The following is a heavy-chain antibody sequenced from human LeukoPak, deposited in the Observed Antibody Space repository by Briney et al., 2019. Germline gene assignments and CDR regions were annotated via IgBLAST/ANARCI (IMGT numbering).Heavy chain of an antibody. Sequence: GASVKVSCTASGYTFTSYGISWVRQAPGQGLEWMAWISAYNGDTNYALKLQGRVTMTTDESTSTAYMELSSLRSEDTAVYYCARGRYYDFWSGYYPVVDSSARHWGQGTLVTVSS. CDR2: ISAYNGDT. D-gene: IGHD3-3*01. CDR1: GYTFTSYG. J-gene: IGHJ4*02. V-gene: IGHV1-18*01. CDR3: ARGRYYDFWSGYYPVVDSSARH.